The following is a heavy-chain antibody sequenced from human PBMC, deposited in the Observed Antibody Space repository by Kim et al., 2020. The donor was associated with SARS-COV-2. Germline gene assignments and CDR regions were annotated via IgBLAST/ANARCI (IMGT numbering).Heavy chain of an antibody. D-gene: IGHD6-13*01. J-gene: IGHJ6*03. CDR2: IYYSGST. CDR1: GGSISSYY. V-gene: IGHV4-59*01. Sequence: SETLSLTCTVSGGSISSYYWSWIRQPPGKGLEWIGYIYYSGSTNYNPSLKSRVTISVDTSKNQFSLKLSSVTAADTAVYYCARVGRIAAAGTPRYYYYMDVWGKGTTVTVSS. CDR3: ARVGRIAAAGTPRYYYYMDV.